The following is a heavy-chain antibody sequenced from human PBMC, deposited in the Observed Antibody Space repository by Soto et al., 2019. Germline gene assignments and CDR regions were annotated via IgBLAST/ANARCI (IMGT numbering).Heavy chain of an antibody. CDR1: GFTFSNAW. D-gene: IGHD6-25*01. V-gene: IGHV3-15*01. J-gene: IGHJ6*02. CDR3: AASIFYYGMDV. Sequence: PGGSLRLSCAASGFTFSNAWMSWVRQAPGKGLEWVGRIKSKTDGGTTDYAAPVKGRFTISRDDSKNTLYLQMNSLKTEDTAIYYCAASIFYYGMDVWGQGTTVTVSS. CDR2: IKSKTDGGTT.